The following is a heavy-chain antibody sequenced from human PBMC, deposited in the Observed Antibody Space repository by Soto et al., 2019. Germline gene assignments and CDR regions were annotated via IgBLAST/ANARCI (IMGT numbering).Heavy chain of an antibody. J-gene: IGHJ6*02. CDR2: ISSSGSTI. Sequence: QVQLVESGGGLVKPGGSLRLSCAASGFTFSDYYMSWIRQAPGKGLEWVSYISSSGSTIYYADSVKGRFTISRDNAKNSLYLQMNSLRAEDTAVYYCARDRGVDYGDYVPYYYYGMDVWDQGTTVTVSS. CDR1: GFTFSDYY. V-gene: IGHV3-11*01. D-gene: IGHD4-17*01. CDR3: ARDRGVDYGDYVPYYYYGMDV.